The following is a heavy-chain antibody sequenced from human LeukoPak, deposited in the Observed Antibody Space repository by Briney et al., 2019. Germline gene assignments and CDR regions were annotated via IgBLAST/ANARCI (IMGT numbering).Heavy chain of an antibody. CDR2: IHYSGST. J-gene: IGHJ4*02. V-gene: IGHV4-59*01. D-gene: IGHD3-22*01. CDR3: ARVRDRSSYFYDFDY. CDR1: GGSINSYY. Sequence: SETLSPTCTVSGGSINSYYWSWIRQPPGKGLEWIGCIHYSGSTNYNPSLKSRVTISVDTSKNQFSLRLSSVTAADTAVYYCARVRDRSSYFYDFDYWGQGTLVTVSS.